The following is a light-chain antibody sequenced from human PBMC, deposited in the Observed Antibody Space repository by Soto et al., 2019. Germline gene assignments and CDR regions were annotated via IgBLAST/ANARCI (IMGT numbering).Light chain of an antibody. CDR3: QQYGSSRLT. Sequence: EIVMTQSPATLSVSPGERATLSCRASQSVSSSYLAWYQQKPGQAPRLLIYGASSRATGIPDRFSGSGSGTGFTLTISRLEPEDFAVYYCQQYGSSRLTFGGGTKVDIK. CDR1: QSVSSSY. CDR2: GAS. J-gene: IGKJ4*01. V-gene: IGKV3-20*01.